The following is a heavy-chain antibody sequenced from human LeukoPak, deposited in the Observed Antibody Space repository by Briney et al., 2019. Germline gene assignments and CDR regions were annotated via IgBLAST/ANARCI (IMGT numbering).Heavy chain of an antibody. Sequence: GRSLRLSCAASGFTFSSYAMHWVRQAPGKGLEWVAVISYDGSNKYYADSVKGRFTISRDNSKNTLYLQMNSLRAEDTAVYYCARESPYSGSSVDYWGQGTLVTVSS. D-gene: IGHD1-26*01. J-gene: IGHJ4*02. CDR1: GFTFSSYA. CDR2: ISYDGSNK. CDR3: ARESPYSGSSVDY. V-gene: IGHV3-30-3*01.